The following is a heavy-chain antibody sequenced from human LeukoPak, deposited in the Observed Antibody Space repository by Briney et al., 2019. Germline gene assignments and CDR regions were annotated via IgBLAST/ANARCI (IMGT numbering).Heavy chain of an antibody. V-gene: IGHV3-30*02. CDR2: IRYDGSNK. Sequence: PGGSLRLSCAASGFTVSSNYMSWVRQAPGKGLEWVTFIRYDGSNKYYADSVKGRFTISRDNSKNTLYLQMNSLRAEDTAVYYCAKDPTMVRGVIITRYQYYYMDVWGKGTTVTVSS. CDR1: GFTVSSNY. D-gene: IGHD3-10*01. CDR3: AKDPTMVRGVIITRYQYYYMDV. J-gene: IGHJ6*03.